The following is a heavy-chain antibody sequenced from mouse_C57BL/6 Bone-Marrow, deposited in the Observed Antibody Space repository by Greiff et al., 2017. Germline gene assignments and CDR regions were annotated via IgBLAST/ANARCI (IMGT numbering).Heavy chain of an antibody. V-gene: IGHV1-81*01. D-gene: IGHD1-1*01. CDR1: GYTFTSYG. J-gene: IGHJ1*03. CDR2: IYPRSGNT. CDR3: ERKRSYYGSNWYFDV. Sequence: QVQLKQSGAELARPGASVKLSCKASGYTFTSYGISWVKQRTGQGLEWIGEIYPRSGNTYYNEKFKGKATLTADKSSSTAYMELHSLTSGDSAVYFCERKRSYYGSNWYFDVWGTGTTVTVSS.